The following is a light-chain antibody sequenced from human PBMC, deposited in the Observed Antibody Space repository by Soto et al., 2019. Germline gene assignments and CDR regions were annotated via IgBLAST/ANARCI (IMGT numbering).Light chain of an antibody. CDR1: QSVSSSY. Sequence: EIVLTQSPGTLSLFPGERATLSCRASQSVSSSYLAWYQQMPGQAPRLLIYGASSRATGIPDRFSGSGSGTDCTLTINRLEPEDFEVYYCQQDGTSPPGYTFGQGTKLEIK. V-gene: IGKV3-20*01. CDR3: QQDGTSPPGYT. CDR2: GAS. J-gene: IGKJ2*01.